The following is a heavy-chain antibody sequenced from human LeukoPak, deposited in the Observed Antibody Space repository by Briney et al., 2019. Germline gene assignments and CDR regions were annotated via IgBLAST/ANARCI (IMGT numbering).Heavy chain of an antibody. D-gene: IGHD3-10*01. CDR1: GGTFSSYA. V-gene: IGHV1-69*13. Sequence: ASVKVSCKASGGTFSSYAISWVRQAPGQGLEWMGGIIPIFGTANYAQKFQGRVTITADESTSTAYMELSSLRSEDTAVYYCARAGSPCGSGSCVKYWGQGTLVTVSS. CDR2: IIPIFGTA. J-gene: IGHJ4*02. CDR3: ARAGSPCGSGSCVKY.